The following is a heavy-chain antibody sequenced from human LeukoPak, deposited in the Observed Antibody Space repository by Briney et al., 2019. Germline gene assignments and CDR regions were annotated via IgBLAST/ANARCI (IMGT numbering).Heavy chain of an antibody. V-gene: IGHV3-74*01. J-gene: IGHJ6*03. CDR3: ARDLSSRPAVARGVTGYMDV. CDR1: GFTFSSYW. CDR2: INSDGSST. D-gene: IGHD3-10*01. Sequence: PGGSLRLSCAASGFTFSSYWMHWVRQAPGKGLVWVSRINSDGSSTSYADSVKGRFTISRDNAKNTLYLQMNSLRAEDTAVYYCARDLSSRPAVARGVTGYMDVWGKGTTVTISS.